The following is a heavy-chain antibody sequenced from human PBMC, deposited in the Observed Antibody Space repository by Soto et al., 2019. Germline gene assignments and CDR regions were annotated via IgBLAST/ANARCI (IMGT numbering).Heavy chain of an antibody. Sequence: GGSLRLSCAASGFTVSSNYMSWVRQAPGKGLEWVSVIYSGGSTYYADSVKGRFTISRDNSKNTLYLQMNSLRAEDTAVYYCARDYGEYVFDYWGQGTLVTVSS. CDR1: GFTVSSNY. CDR2: IYSGGST. CDR3: ARDYGEYVFDY. D-gene: IGHD4-17*01. V-gene: IGHV3-53*01. J-gene: IGHJ4*02.